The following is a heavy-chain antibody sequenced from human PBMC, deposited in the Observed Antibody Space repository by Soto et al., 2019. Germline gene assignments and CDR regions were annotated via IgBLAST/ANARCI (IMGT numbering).Heavy chain of an antibody. CDR2: IWYDGSNK. CDR3: ARDRRIAALSGVDY. J-gene: IGHJ4*02. CDR1: GFTFSSYG. V-gene: IGHV3-33*01. Sequence: GGSLRLSCAASGFTFSSYGMHWVRQAPGKGLEWVAVIWYDGSNKYYADSVKGRFTISRDNSKNTLYLQMNSLRAEDTAVYYCARDRRIAALSGVDYWGQGTLVTVSS. D-gene: IGHD6-13*01.